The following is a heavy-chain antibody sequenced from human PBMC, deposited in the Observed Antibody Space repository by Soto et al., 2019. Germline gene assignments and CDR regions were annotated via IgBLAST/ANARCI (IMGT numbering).Heavy chain of an antibody. CDR1: GYTFTSYG. Sequence: ASVKVSCKASGYTFTSYGISWVRQAPGQGLEWMGWISAYNGNTNYAQKLQGRVTMTTATSTSTAYMELRSLRSDDTAVYYCARVTPRRLAFDIWGQGTMVTVSS. J-gene: IGHJ3*02. V-gene: IGHV1-18*01. CDR3: ARVTPRRLAFDI. CDR2: ISAYNGNT. D-gene: IGHD6-6*01.